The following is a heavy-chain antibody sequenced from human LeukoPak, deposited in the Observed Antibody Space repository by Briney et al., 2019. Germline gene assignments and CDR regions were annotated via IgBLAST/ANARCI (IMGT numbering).Heavy chain of an antibody. CDR3: ARDGATGGWFDP. V-gene: IGHV4-30-2*01. CDR2: IYHSGST. Sequence: SETLSLTCTVSGDSINSGDYSWSWIRQPPGKGLEWIGYIYHSGSTYYNPSLKSRVTISVDRSKNQFSLKLTSVTAADTAVYYCARDGATGGWFDPWGQGTLVTVSS. CDR1: GDSINSGDYS. D-gene: IGHD1-26*01. J-gene: IGHJ5*02.